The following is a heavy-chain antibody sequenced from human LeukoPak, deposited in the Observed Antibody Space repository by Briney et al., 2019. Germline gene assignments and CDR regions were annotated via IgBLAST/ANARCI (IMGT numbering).Heavy chain of an antibody. Sequence: SETLSLTCTVSGYSISSGYYWGWIRQPPGKGLEWIGYIYYSGSTNYNPSLKSRVTISVDTSKNQFSLKLSSVTAADTAVYYCARYDFNKFFDYWGQGTQVTVSS. V-gene: IGHV4-38-2*02. CDR1: GYSISSGYY. J-gene: IGHJ4*02. CDR3: ARYDFNKFFDY. D-gene: IGHD3-3*01. CDR2: IYYSGST.